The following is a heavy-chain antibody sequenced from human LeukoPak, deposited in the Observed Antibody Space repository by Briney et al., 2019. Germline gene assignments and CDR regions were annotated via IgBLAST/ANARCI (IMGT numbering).Heavy chain of an antibody. CDR1: GFTFSSYS. Sequence: GGSLRLSCAASGFTFSSYSMNWVRQAPGRGLEWLSYIRDSATTYYADSVKGRFTISRDNAKNSLYLQMNSLRDEDTAVYYCVRDSVYAFDIWGQGTMVTVSS. CDR3: VRDSVYAFDI. V-gene: IGHV3-48*02. CDR2: IRDSATT. D-gene: IGHD5/OR15-5a*01. J-gene: IGHJ3*02.